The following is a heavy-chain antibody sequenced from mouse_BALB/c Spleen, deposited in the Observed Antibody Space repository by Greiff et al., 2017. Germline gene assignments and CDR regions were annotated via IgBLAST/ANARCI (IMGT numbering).Heavy chain of an antibody. Sequence: EVQGVESGGDLVKPGGSLKLSCAASGFTFSSYGMSWVRQTPDKRLEWVATISSGGSYTYYPDSVKGRFTISRDNAKNTLYLQMSSLKSEDTAMYYCARYDGNYGSYAMDYWGQGTSVTVSS. CDR2: ISSGGSYT. D-gene: IGHD2-3*01. CDR1: GFTFSSYG. V-gene: IGHV5-6*01. CDR3: ARYDGNYGSYAMDY. J-gene: IGHJ4*01.